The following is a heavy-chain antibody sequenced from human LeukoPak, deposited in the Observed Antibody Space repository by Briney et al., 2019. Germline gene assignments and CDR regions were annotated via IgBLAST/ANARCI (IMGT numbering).Heavy chain of an antibody. CDR3: GSRRTAMFGVIKGPIDY. J-gene: IGHJ4*02. V-gene: IGHV4-34*01. D-gene: IGHD3-3*01. CDR1: GFTFSNAW. CDR2: INHSGSP. Sequence: GSLRLSCTASGFTFSNAWMSWVRQAPGKGLEWIGEINHSGSPNNNPSLKSRVSISFDTSKNQFSLKLTSVTAADTAVYYCGSRRTAMFGVIKGPIDYWGQGTLVTVSS.